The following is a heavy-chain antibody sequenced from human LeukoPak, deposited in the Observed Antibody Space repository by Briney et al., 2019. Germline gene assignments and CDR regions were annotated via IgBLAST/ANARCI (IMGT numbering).Heavy chain of an antibody. Sequence: GGSLRLSCAASGFTFSSYSMNWVRQAPGKGLEWVSSISSSSSYIYYADSVKGRFTISRDNAKNSLYLQINSLRAEDTAVYYCATTGDTERAGAFDIWGQGTMVTVSS. J-gene: IGHJ3*02. V-gene: IGHV3-21*01. D-gene: IGHD7-27*01. CDR2: ISSSSSYI. CDR1: GFTFSSYS. CDR3: ATTGDTERAGAFDI.